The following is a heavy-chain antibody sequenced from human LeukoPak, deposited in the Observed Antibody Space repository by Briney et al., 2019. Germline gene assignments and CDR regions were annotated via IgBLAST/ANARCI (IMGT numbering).Heavy chain of an antibody. CDR1: GGTFSSYA. Sequence: GASVKVSCKASGGTFSSYAISWVRQAPGQGLEWMGRIIPILGIANYAQKFQGRVTITADKSTSTAYMELSSLRSEDTAVYYCAREKVRGVEDGMDVWGQGTTVTVSS. V-gene: IGHV1-69*04. D-gene: IGHD3-10*01. CDR3: AREKVRGVEDGMDV. CDR2: IIPILGIA. J-gene: IGHJ6*02.